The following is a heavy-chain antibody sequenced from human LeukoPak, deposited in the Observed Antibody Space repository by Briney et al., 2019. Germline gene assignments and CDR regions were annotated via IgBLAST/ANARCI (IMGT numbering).Heavy chain of an antibody. D-gene: IGHD6-19*01. CDR3: ARSRSSGWSRYYFDY. Sequence: PGGSLRLSCAASGFTFSDYCMSWIRQAPGKGLEWVSYISSSGSTIYYADSVKGRFTISRDNAKNSLYLQMNSLRAEDTAVYYCARSRSSGWSRYYFDYWGQGTLVTVSS. V-gene: IGHV3-11*01. CDR2: ISSSGSTI. J-gene: IGHJ4*02. CDR1: GFTFSDYC.